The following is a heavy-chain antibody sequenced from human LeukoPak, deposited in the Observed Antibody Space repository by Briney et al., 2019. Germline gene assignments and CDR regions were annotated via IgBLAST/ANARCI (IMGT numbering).Heavy chain of an antibody. CDR2: INPNSGGT. V-gene: IGHV1-2*02. CDR1: GYSFTGYS. Sequence: ASVKVSCKASGYSFTGYSTHWVRQAPGQGLEWMGWINPNSGGTNYAQKFQGRVTMTRDTSISTAYMELSRLRSDDTAVYYCARDTYYYDSSGYYYVHWGQGTLVTVSS. D-gene: IGHD3-22*01. J-gene: IGHJ4*02. CDR3: ARDTYYYDSSGYYYVH.